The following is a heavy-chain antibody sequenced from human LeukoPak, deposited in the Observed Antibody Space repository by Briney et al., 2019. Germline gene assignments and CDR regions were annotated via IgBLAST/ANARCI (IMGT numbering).Heavy chain of an antibody. Sequence: SETLSLTCAVYGGSFSAYYWSWIRQPPGKGLEWIGEINHSGSTNYNPSLKSRVTISVDTSKNQFSLKPSSVTAADTAVYYCARGRCSSTSCYRSTVKTYNWFDPWGQGTLVTVSS. CDR1: GGSFSAYY. CDR3: ARGRCSSTSCYRSTVKTYNWFDP. D-gene: IGHD2-2*02. CDR2: INHSGST. V-gene: IGHV4-34*01. J-gene: IGHJ5*02.